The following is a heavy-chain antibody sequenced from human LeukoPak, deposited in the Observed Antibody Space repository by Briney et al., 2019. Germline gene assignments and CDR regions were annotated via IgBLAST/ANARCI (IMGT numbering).Heavy chain of an antibody. CDR1: GFTCSNLD. CDR3: ATDRTRPGNEPTNFDY. V-gene: IGHV3-23*01. Sequence: HAGGSLRLSCAASGFTCSNLDMSWVRQAPEKGLECVSSKSGNGHNRYHVHSVKGRFTISQDNSKNTLYLQMNRLRAEDTAVYYCATDRTRPGNEPTNFDYWGQGTLVTVSS. D-gene: IGHD1-1*01. CDR2: KSGNGHNR. J-gene: IGHJ4*02.